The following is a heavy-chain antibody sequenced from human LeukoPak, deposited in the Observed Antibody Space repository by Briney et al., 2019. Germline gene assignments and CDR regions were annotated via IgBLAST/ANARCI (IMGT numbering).Heavy chain of an antibody. CDR3: ARETGDY. CDR2: INPSGGST. Sequence: GASVKVSCKASGGTFSSYAISWVRQAPGQGLEWMGIINPSGGSTSYAQKFQGRVTMTRNTSISTAYMELSSLRSEDTAVYYCARETGDYWGQGTLVTVSS. D-gene: IGHD3-9*01. J-gene: IGHJ4*02. CDR1: GGTFSSYA. V-gene: IGHV1-46*01.